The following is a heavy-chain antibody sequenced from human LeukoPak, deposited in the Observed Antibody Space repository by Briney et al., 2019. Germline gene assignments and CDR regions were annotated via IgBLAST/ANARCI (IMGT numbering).Heavy chain of an antibody. J-gene: IGHJ4*02. Sequence: AGGSLRLSCTASGFTFSSYAMNWVRQAPGKGLEWVSGIGAGGTFTYYADSVKGRFTISRDNSRNTLYLQMNSLGVEDTAVYSCAKDLAPFSSGWYAFDYWGRGTLVTVSS. CDR2: IGAGGTFT. D-gene: IGHD6-13*01. CDR1: GFTFSSYA. V-gene: IGHV3-23*01. CDR3: AKDLAPFSSGWYAFDY.